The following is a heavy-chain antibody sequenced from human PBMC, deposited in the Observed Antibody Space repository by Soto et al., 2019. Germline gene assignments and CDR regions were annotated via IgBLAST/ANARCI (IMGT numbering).Heavy chain of an antibody. J-gene: IGHJ4*02. V-gene: IGHV3-30*03. CDR1: GFTFSSYG. Sequence: QVQLVESGGGVVQPGRSLRLSCAASGFTFSSYGMHWVRQAPGKGLEWVAAISYDGSNKYYEDSVKGRFTISRDNSKNTLYLQMSSLRAEETAVYYCTGYYDGSGFFYWGQGTMVTVSS. D-gene: IGHD3-22*01. CDR3: TGYYDGSGFFY. CDR2: ISYDGSNK.